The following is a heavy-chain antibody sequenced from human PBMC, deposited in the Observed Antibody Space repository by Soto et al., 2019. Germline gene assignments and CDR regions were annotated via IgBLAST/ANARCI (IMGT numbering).Heavy chain of an antibody. V-gene: IGHV1-69*13. CDR1: GGTFSSYA. CDR2: IIPIFGTA. CDR3: PRGAITMVRGVIIPEDDSHSDSYYYGMDV. J-gene: IGHJ6*02. D-gene: IGHD3-10*01. Sequence: ASVKVSCKASGGTFSSYAISWVRQAPGQGLEWMGGIIPIFGTANYAQKFQGRVTITADESTSTAYMELSSLRSEDTAVYYFPRGAITMVRGVIIPEDDSHSDSYYYGMDVWGQGTTVTVSS.